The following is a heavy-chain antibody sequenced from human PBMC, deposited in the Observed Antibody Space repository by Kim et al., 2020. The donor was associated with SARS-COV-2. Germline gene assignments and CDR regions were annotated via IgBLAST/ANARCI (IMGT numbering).Heavy chain of an antibody. V-gene: IGHV1-18*01. J-gene: IGHJ4*02. CDR3: ARAQGVVTAIVADYFDY. CDR2: ISAYNGNT. CDR1: GYTFTSYG. Sequence: ASVKVSCKASGYTFTSYGISWVRQAPGQGLEWMGWISAYNGNTNYAQKLQGRVTMTTDTSTSTAYMELRSLRSDDTAVYYCARAQGVVTAIVADYFDYWGQGTLVTVSS. D-gene: IGHD2-21*02.